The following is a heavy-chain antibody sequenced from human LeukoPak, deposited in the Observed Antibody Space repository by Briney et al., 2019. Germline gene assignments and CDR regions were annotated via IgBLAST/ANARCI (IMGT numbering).Heavy chain of an antibody. D-gene: IGHD6-6*01. CDR2: IRYDGTNK. Sequence: GGSLRLSCAASGFTFRSYGMHWVRQAPGKGLEWVAFIRYDGTNKYYADSVKGRFTISRDNSKNTLYLQMNSLRAEDTAVCYCAKLVVGSSPTYYFDYWGQGTLVTVSS. J-gene: IGHJ4*02. V-gene: IGHV3-30*02. CDR1: GFTFRSYG. CDR3: AKLVVGSSPTYYFDY.